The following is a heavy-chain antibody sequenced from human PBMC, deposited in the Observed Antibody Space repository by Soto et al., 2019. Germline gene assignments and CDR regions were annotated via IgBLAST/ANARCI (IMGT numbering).Heavy chain of an antibody. J-gene: IGHJ3*02. D-gene: IGHD3-10*01. Sequence: QITLKESGPTLVKPTQTLTLTCTFSGFSLSTSGVGVGWIRQPPGKALEWLALIYWDDDKRYSPSLKSRLTITKDTSKTQVVLTMTNMDPVDTATYYCAHRGEITDAFDIWVQGTMVTVSS. CDR1: GFSLSTSGVG. V-gene: IGHV2-5*02. CDR3: AHRGEITDAFDI. CDR2: IYWDDDK.